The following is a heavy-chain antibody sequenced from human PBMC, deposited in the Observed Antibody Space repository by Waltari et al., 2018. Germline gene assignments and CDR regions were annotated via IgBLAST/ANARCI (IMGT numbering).Heavy chain of an antibody. CDR2: ITSNGRSV. CDR1: GFNFNELA. V-gene: IGHV3-9*01. Sequence: EVKLEESGRGSAQPGGSLRLSCVGSGFNFNELAMHWVRQVPGKGLEWVSGITSNGRSVDYAASVKGRFTISRDNAKNSLFLQMNSLRVDDSALYYCAKDKRRFFDWLFDSWGQGTLVTVSS. D-gene: IGHD3-3*01. J-gene: IGHJ5*01. CDR3: AKDKRRFFDWLFDS.